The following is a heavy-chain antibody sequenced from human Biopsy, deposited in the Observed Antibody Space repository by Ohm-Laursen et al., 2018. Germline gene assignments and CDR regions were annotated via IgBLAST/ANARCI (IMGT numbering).Heavy chain of an antibody. D-gene: IGHD3-3*01. CDR3: AREGWSAYSLDFDY. CDR1: GFTFDDYA. V-gene: IGHV3-9*01. Sequence: SLRLSCAASGFTFDDYAMHWVRQAPGKGLEWVSGSNWKSGSIGYADSVKGRFTISRDIAKNSLYLQMNSLRAEDTAVYYCAREGWSAYSLDFDYWGQGTLVTVSS. J-gene: IGHJ4*02. CDR2: SNWKSGSI.